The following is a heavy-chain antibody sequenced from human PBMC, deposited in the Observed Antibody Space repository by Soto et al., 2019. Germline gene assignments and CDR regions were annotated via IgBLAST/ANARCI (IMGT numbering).Heavy chain of an antibody. V-gene: IGHV6-1*01. CDR3: ARTQGYFDY. CDR2: TYYRSRWYN. J-gene: IGHJ4*02. CDR1: GDSVSSNSAA. Sequence: SQTLSLTCAISGDSVSSNSAAWNWIRQSPSRGLEWLGRTYYRSRWYNNYALSVKSRITINPDTTKNQLSLQLKSVTPEDTAGYYGARTQGYFDYWGQGTLVTVSS.